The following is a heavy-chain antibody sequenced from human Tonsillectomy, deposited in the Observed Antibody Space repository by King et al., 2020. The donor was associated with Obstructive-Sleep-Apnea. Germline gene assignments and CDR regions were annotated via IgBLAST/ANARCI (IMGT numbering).Heavy chain of an antibody. D-gene: IGHD1-26*01. CDR3: ARHDPDIVGATINDY. V-gene: IGHV5-10-1*03. CDR2: IDPSDYYS. J-gene: IGHJ4*02. Sequence: QLVQSGAEVKKPGESLRISCKGSGYRFTGYWITWVRQMPGKALEWMGRIDPSDYYSNYSPSFQGHVTISVDKSISTAYLQWSSLKASDTAIYYCARHDPDIVGATINDYWGQGTLVTVSS. CDR1: GYRFTGYW.